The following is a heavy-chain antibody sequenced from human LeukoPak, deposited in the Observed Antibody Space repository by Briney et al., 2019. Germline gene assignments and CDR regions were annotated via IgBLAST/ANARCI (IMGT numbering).Heavy chain of an antibody. CDR3: ARATYYYDSSGYWTLEFDFDI. D-gene: IGHD3-22*01. J-gene: IGHJ3*02. Sequence: SETLSLTCTVCGGSISSRSYYWGWIRQPPGKGLEWIGSIYDSGSTYYNPSLKSQFTISVDTSKNPCSLNLSSVTAADTAVFYCARATYYYDSSGYWTLEFDFDIWGQGTMVTVSS. CDR2: IYDSGST. V-gene: IGHV4-39*07. CDR1: GGSISSRSYY.